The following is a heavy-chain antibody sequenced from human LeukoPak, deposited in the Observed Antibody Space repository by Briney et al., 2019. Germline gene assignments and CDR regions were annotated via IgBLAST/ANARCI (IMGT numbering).Heavy chain of an antibody. CDR1: GGTFSIYA. J-gene: IGHJ5*02. Sequence: ASVKVSFKASGGTFSIYAISWVRQAPGQGLEWMGGIIPIFGTANYAQKFQGRVTITADKSTSTAYMELSSLRSEDTAVYYCAIASTRYYYDSSGLNWFDPWGQGTLVTVSS. CDR3: AIASTRYYYDSSGLNWFDP. CDR2: IIPIFGTA. V-gene: IGHV1-69*06. D-gene: IGHD3-22*01.